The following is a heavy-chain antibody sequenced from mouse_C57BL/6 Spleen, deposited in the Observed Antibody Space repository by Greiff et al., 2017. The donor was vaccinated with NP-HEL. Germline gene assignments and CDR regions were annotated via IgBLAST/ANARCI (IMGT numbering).Heavy chain of an antibody. D-gene: IGHD1-1*01. CDR2: FYPGSGSI. V-gene: IGHV1-62-2*01. CDR3: ARHKDELRRYFDV. Sequence: VKLVESGAELVKPGASVKLSCKASGYTFTEYTIHWVKQRSGQGLEWIGWFYPGSGSIKYNEKFKDKATLTADKSSSTVYMELRIMTYEDSAVYVCARHKDELRRYFDVWGTGTTVTVSS. J-gene: IGHJ1*03. CDR1: GYTFTEYT.